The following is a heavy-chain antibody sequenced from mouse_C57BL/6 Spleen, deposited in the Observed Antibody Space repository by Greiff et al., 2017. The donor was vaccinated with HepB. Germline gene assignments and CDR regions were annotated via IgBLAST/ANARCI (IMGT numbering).Heavy chain of an antibody. CDR3: AHSNYAWFAY. D-gene: IGHD2-5*01. CDR2: IYPGSGNT. CDR1: GYSFTSYY. Sequence: QVQLQQSGPELVKPGASVKISCKASGYSFTSYYIHWVKQRPGQGLEWIGWIYPGSGNTKYNEKFKGKATLTADTSSSTAYMQLSSLTSEDSAVYYGAHSNYAWFAYWGQGTLVTVSA. V-gene: IGHV1-66*01. J-gene: IGHJ3*01.